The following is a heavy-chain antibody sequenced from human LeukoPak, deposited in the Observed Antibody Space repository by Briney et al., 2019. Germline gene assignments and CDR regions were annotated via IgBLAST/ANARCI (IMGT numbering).Heavy chain of an antibody. D-gene: IGHD1-26*01. V-gene: IGHV4-4*07. J-gene: IGHJ6*03. CDR1: GGSISSYY. CDR2: IYTSGST. CDR3: ARGWELLQSYYYYMDV. Sequence: SETLSLTCTVPGGSISSYYWSWIRQPAGKGLEWIGRIYTSGSTNYNPSLKSRVTMSVDTSKNQFSLKLSSVTAADTAVYYCARGWELLQSYYYYMDVWGKGTTVTVSS.